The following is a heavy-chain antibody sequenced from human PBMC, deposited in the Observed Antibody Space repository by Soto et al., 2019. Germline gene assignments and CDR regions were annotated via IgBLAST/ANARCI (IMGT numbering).Heavy chain of an antibody. CDR1: GGTFSSYS. V-gene: IGHV1-69*08. CDR3: AREPYGDYSGY. Sequence: QVQLVQSGAEVKKPGSSVKVSCKASGGTFSSYSINWVRQAPGQGLEWMGRITPILGIANYAQKFQGRVTITAEKSPRTAHMELSSLRSEDTAVDYCAREPYGDYSGYWGQGTLGTVSS. CDR2: ITPILGIA. D-gene: IGHD4-17*01. J-gene: IGHJ4*02.